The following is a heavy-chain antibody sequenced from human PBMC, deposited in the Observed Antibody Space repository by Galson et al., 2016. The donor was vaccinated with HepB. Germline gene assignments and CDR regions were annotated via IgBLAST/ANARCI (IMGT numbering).Heavy chain of an antibody. CDR2: DSRDGRRK. CDR1: GFTFSGYG. J-gene: IGHJ4*02. V-gene: IGHV3-30*18. Sequence: SLRLSCAASGFTFSGYGMHWVRQAPGKGQEWVAADSRDGRRKFYAASVKGRFTISRDNSNNILFLQMSSLRVDDTAVYFCAKRHEYGPPVGCSVDYWGQGTLVSVSS. D-gene: IGHD1-26*01. CDR3: AKRHEYGPPVGCSVDY.